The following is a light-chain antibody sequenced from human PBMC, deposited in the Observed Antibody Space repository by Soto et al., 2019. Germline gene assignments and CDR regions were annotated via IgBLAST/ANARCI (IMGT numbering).Light chain of an antibody. CDR3: QQYGSSPPSIT. CDR1: QSVSSN. CDR2: GAS. Sequence: DIVMTQSPATLSVSPGERATLSCRASQSVSSNLAWYQQKPGQAPRLLIYGASSRATGIPDRFSGSGSGTDFTLTISRLEPEDFAVYYCQQYGSSPPSITFGQGTRLEIK. J-gene: IGKJ5*01. V-gene: IGKV3-20*01.